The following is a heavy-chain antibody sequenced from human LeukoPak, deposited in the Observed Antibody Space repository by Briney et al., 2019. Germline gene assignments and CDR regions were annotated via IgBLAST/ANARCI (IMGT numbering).Heavy chain of an antibody. J-gene: IGHJ5*02. Sequence: SGGSLRLSCAASGFTFSSYAMSWVRQAPGKGLEWVSSISSSSSYIYYADSVKGRFTISRDNAKNSLYLQMNSLRAEHTAVYYCARAGDYYDILTGYPQNWFDPWGQGTLVTVSS. D-gene: IGHD3-9*01. CDR2: ISSSSSYI. CDR3: ARAGDYYDILTGYPQNWFDP. CDR1: GFTFSSYA. V-gene: IGHV3-21*01.